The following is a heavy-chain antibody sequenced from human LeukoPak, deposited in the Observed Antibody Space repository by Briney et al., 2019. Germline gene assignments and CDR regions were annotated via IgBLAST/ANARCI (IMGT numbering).Heavy chain of an antibody. Sequence: SETLSLTCTVSGGSISSYYWSWIRQPPGRGLEWIGYIYYSGSTNYNPSPKSRVTISVDTSKNQFSLKLSSVTAADTAVYYCARRGGVAHFDYWGQGTLVTVSS. CDR2: IYYSGST. CDR3: ARRGGVAHFDY. J-gene: IGHJ4*02. CDR1: GGSISSYY. V-gene: IGHV4-59*01. D-gene: IGHD2-21*01.